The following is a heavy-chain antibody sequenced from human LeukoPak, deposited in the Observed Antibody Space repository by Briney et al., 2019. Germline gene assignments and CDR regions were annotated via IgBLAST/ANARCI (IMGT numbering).Heavy chain of an antibody. J-gene: IGHJ5*02. CDR1: GFTFSGYP. CDR2: ISYDGSNK. Sequence: GKSLRLSCAASGFTFSGYPIHWVRQAPGKGLEWVAVISYDGSNKYYADSVKGRFTISRDNSKNTLYLQMNSLRAEDTAVYYWWKTRPSIFGVVIISTHLFDPWGQGTLVTVSS. D-gene: IGHD3-3*01. V-gene: IGHV3-30-3*02. CDR3: WKTRPSIFGVVIISTHLFDP.